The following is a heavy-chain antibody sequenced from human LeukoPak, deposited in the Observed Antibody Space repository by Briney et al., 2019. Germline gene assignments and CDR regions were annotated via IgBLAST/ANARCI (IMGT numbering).Heavy chain of an antibody. CDR1: GFTFDDFG. CDR3: ARGPFWSGSTYHLDY. V-gene: IGHV3-20*04. J-gene: IGHJ4*02. CDR2: INCNGGST. Sequence: RSGGPLRLSCPAYGFTFDDFGMSWVRQAPWKGLEWVSGINCNGGSTGYADSVKGRFTISRDKAKNSLYLQMNSLRAEDTALYYCARGPFWSGSTYHLDYWGQGTLVTVSA. D-gene: IGHD3-3*01.